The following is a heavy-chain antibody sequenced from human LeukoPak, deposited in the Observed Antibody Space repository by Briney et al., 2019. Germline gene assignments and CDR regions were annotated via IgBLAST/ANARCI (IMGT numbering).Heavy chain of an antibody. CDR2: IYHSGST. J-gene: IGHJ3*02. Sequence: SETLSLTCAVSGGSISSGGYSWSWIRQPPGKGLEWIGYIYHSGSTYYNPSLKSRVTISVDRSKNQFSLKLSSVTAADTAVYYCAREARDSTYYYDSSGYSHAFDIWGQGTMVTVSS. V-gene: IGHV4-30-2*01. CDR1: GGSISSGGYS. D-gene: IGHD3-22*01. CDR3: AREARDSTYYYDSSGYSHAFDI.